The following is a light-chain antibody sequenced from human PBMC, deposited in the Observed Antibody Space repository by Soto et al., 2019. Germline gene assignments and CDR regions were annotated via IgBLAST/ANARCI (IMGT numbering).Light chain of an antibody. CDR2: GAS. CDR3: QQYNNWPAWT. V-gene: IGKV3-15*01. CDR1: QSVSSN. Sequence: EIVMTQSPATLSVSPGERATLSCRASQSVSSNLAWYQQKPGQAPRLLIYGASTRATGIPARFSGSGSGTEFTLTISSLQSEDFAVYDCQQYNNWPAWTFGQGTKAEIK. J-gene: IGKJ1*01.